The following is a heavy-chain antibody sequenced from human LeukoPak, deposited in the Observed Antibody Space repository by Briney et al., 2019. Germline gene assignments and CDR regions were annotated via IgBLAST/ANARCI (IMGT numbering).Heavy chain of an antibody. J-gene: IGHJ4*02. D-gene: IGHD2-2*03. Sequence: PGGSLRLSCAASGFTFSSYAMHWVRQAPGKGLEWVAVISYDGSNKYYADSVKGRFTISRDNSKNTLYLQMNSLRAEDTAVYYCARDGYCSSTSCYRRFDYWGQGTLVTVSS. V-gene: IGHV3-30*04. CDR3: ARDGYCSSTSCYRRFDY. CDR2: ISYDGSNK. CDR1: GFTFSSYA.